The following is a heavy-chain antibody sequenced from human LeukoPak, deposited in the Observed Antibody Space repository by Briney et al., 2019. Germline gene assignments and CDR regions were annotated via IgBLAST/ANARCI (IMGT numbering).Heavy chain of an antibody. D-gene: IGHD3-10*01. CDR1: GYTFTGYY. V-gene: IGHV1-2*02. CDR2: INPNSGGT. J-gene: IGHJ5*02. Sequence: ASVKVSCKASGYTFTGYYMHWVRQAPGQGLVWMGWINPNSGGTNYAQKFQGRVTMTRDTSISTAYMELSRLRSDDTAVYYCARAYVLLWFGELYGWFDPWGQGTLVTVSS. CDR3: ARAYVLLWFGELYGWFDP.